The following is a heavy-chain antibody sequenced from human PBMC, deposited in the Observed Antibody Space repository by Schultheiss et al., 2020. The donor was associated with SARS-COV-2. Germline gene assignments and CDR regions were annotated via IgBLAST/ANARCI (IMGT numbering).Heavy chain of an antibody. J-gene: IGHJ3*02. D-gene: IGHD3-3*01. CDR3: ARARTILGAFDI. CDR1: GYTFTSYG. V-gene: IGHV1-18*01. CDR2: ISAYNGNT. Sequence: ASVKVSCKASGYTFTSYGISWVRQAPGQGLEWMGWISAYNGNTNYAQKFQGRVTMTRDTSTSTVYMELSSLRSEDTAVYYCARARTILGAFDIWGQGTMVTVSS.